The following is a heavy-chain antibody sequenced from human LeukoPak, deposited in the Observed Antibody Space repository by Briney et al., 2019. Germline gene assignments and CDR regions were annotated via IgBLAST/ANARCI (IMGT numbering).Heavy chain of an antibody. D-gene: IGHD2-15*01. CDR1: GGSISSGSHY. V-gene: IGHV4-61*02. CDR2: IYTSGST. CDR3: ARDEKASLIVWPYY. Sequence: PSETLSLTCTVSGGSISSGSHYWSWIRQPAGKGLEWIGRIYTSGSTNYNPSLKSRVTISVDTSKNQFSLKLSSVTAADTAVYYCARDEKASLIVWPYYWGQGTLVTVSS. J-gene: IGHJ4*02.